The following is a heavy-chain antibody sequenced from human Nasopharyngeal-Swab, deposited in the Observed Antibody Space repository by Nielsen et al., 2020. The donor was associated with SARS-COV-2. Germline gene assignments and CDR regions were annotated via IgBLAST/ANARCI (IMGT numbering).Heavy chain of an antibody. CDR2: LRYDGRSK. V-gene: IGHV3-30*02. CDR1: GFTFNVYG. Sequence: GESLKISCAASGFTFNVYGMHWVRQAPGKGLEWVAFLRYDGRSKNYADSVKGRFTISRDNSKNTLYLQMNSLRAEDTAVDYGAKDTTGPVLPNTLLYNWFDPWGQGTLVTVSS. D-gene: IGHD4-11*01. CDR3: AKDTTGPVLPNTLLYNWFDP. J-gene: IGHJ5*02.